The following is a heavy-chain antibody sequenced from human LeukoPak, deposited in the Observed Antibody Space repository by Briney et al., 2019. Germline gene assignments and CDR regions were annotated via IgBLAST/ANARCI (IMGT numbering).Heavy chain of an antibody. D-gene: IGHD6-19*01. V-gene: IGHV3-33*01. J-gene: IGHJ4*02. Sequence: GGSLRLSCAASGFTFSSYAMHWGRQAPGKGREWVAVIWSDTTNKYYADSVKGRFTISRDNSKNTLYLQMSSLRAEDTAMYYCARDRVYSSGWFDYWGQGTLVTVSS. CDR3: ARDRVYSSGWFDY. CDR1: GFTFSSYA. CDR2: IWSDTTNK.